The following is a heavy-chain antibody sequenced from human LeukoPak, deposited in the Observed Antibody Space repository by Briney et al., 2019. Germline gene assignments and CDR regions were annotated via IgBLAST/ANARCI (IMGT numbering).Heavy chain of an antibody. J-gene: IGHJ5*02. CDR1: GGSISSYY. V-gene: IGHV4-59*01. CDR3: ARVGGRNWFDP. CDR2: IYYSGST. Sequence: SETLSLTCTVSGGSISSYYWSWIRQPPGKGLEWIGYIYYSGSTNYNPSLKSRVTISVDTSKNQFSLKLSSVTAADTAVYYCARVGGRNWFDPWGQGTLVTVSS. D-gene: IGHD3-10*01.